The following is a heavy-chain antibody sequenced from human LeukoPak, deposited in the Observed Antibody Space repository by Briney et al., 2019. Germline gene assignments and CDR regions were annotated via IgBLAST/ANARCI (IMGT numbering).Heavy chain of an antibody. V-gene: IGHV3-53*05. CDR1: GFTVSGNY. D-gene: IGHD3-3*01. Sequence: GGSLRLSCAASGFTVSGNYMSWVRQAPGKGLEWVSVIYSGGSTYYADSVKGRFTISRDNSKNTLYLQMNSLRAEDTAVYYCARDDDFWSGYSPGDWGQGTLVTVSS. CDR2: IYSGGST. J-gene: IGHJ4*02. CDR3: ARDDDFWSGYSPGD.